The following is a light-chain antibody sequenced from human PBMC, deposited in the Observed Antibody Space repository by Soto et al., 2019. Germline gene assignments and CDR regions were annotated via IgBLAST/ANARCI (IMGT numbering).Light chain of an antibody. J-gene: IGLJ1*01. V-gene: IGLV1-44*01. CDR1: SSNIGRNS. CDR3: VAWDDSQGV. CDR2: SNN. Sequence: QSVLTQPPSASGTPGQRVTISCSGSSSNIGRNSVNWYQQLPGTAPKLLIYSNNQRPSGVPDRFSGSKSGTSASLAISGLQSEDEADYYCVAWDDSQGVFGTGTKLTVL.